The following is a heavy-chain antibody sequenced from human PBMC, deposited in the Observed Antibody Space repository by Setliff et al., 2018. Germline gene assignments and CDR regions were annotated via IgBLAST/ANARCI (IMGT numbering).Heavy chain of an antibody. D-gene: IGHD2-2*01. Sequence: GGSLRLSCAASGFTFSSYSMNWVRQAPGKGLEWVSGISGLGSNTYYADSVKGRFTISRDNSKNTVYLQMNSLRAEDTAVYYCAVLVVVTYGMDVWGQGTTVTVSS. CDR1: GFTFSSYS. CDR2: ISGLGSNT. V-gene: IGHV3-23*01. CDR3: AVLVVVTYGMDV. J-gene: IGHJ6*02.